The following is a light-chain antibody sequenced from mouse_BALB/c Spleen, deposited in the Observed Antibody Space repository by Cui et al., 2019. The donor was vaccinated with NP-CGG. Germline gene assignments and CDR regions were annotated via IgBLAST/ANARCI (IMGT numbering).Light chain of an antibody. Sequence: QGVVTQESAPTTSPGETVSLTCRSSTGAVTTSNYANWVQERPDHLFTGLIGGTHNRAPGVPARFSGSLIGDKAALTITGTQTEDEAIYFCALWYSNHWVFGGGTKLTVL. CDR3: ALWYSNHWV. V-gene: IGLV1*01. CDR2: GTH. J-gene: IGLJ1*01. CDR1: TGAVTTSNY.